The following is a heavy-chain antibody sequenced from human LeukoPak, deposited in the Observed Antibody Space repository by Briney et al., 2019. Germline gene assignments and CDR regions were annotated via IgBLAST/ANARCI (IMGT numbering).Heavy chain of an antibody. D-gene: IGHD4-17*01. J-gene: IGHJ4*02. Sequence: GGSLRLSCAASGFTFSSYAMHWVRQAPGKGLEWVAVISYDGSNKYYADSVKGRFTISRDNSKNTLYLQMNSLRAEDTAVYYCARDDWATVTTSTTGFDYWAREPWSPSPQ. CDR1: GFTFSSYA. CDR2: ISYDGSNK. CDR3: ARDDWATVTTSTTGFDY. V-gene: IGHV3-30*04.